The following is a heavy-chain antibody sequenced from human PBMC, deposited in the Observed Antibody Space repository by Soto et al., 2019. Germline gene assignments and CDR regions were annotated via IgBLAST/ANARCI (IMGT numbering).Heavy chain of an antibody. D-gene: IGHD2-8*01. J-gene: IGHJ6*02. CDR3: AKTRGAMIYAISVYGMDV. V-gene: IGHV3-23*01. CDR2: ISGSADST. Sequence: EVQLLESGGGFIHPGGSLRLSCAASGFSFSSFAMNWVRQAPGKGLEWVSIISGSADSTFYADSVKGRFTISRDNSKSTLYLQINSLRVDDTAVYYCAKTRGAMIYAISVYGMDVWGQGTTVTVSS. CDR1: GFSFSSFA.